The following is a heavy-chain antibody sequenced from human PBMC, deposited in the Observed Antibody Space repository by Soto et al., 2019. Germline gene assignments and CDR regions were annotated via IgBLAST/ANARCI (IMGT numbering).Heavy chain of an antibody. J-gene: IGHJ4*02. Sequence: GASVKVSCKASGGTFSSYAISWVRQAPGQGLEWMGGIIPIFGTANYAQKFQGRVTITADESTSTAYMELSSLRSEDTAVYYCARATRSYYDSSGYPHLAYWGQGTLVTVSS. CDR1: GGTFSSYA. CDR2: IIPIFGTA. D-gene: IGHD3-22*01. CDR3: ARATRSYYDSSGYPHLAY. V-gene: IGHV1-69*13.